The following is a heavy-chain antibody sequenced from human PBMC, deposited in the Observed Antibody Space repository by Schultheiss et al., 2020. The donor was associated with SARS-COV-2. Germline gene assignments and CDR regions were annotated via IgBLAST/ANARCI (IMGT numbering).Heavy chain of an antibody. V-gene: IGHV3-21*05. CDR3: TTDPPIGSGSYYRYYYYYGMDV. CDR1: GFTFSNYA. CDR2: ISSSSSYI. J-gene: IGHJ6*02. D-gene: IGHD3-10*01. Sequence: GESLKISCAASGFTFSNYAMHWVRQAPGKGLEWVSYISSSSSYIYYADSVKGRFTIARDNAKNTLSLQMNSLKTEDTAVYYCTTDPPIGSGSYYRYYYYYGMDVWGQGTTVTVSS.